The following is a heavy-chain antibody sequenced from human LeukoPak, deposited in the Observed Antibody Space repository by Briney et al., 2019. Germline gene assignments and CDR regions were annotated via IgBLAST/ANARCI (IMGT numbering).Heavy chain of an antibody. J-gene: IGHJ4*02. CDR2: ISYDGPNR. Sequence: GGSLRLSCAASGFTFSSYAMSWVRQAPGKGLEWVAVISYDGPNRYYADSVKGRFTISRDDSKDTLHLQMSSLRAEDTAVYYCAKEKLPSGYSFLTDYWGQGTLVTVSS. CDR1: GFTFSSYA. D-gene: IGHD5-18*01. CDR3: AKEKLPSGYSFLTDY. V-gene: IGHV3-30*18.